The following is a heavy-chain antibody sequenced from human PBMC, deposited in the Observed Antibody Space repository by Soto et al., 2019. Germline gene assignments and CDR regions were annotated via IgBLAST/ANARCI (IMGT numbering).Heavy chain of an antibody. CDR1: GYTFTGYY. D-gene: IGHD2-8*01. V-gene: IGHV1-2*04. Sequence: GASVKVSCKASGYTFTGYYMHWVRQAPGQGLEWMGWINPNSGGTNYAQKFQGWVTMTRDTSISTAYMELSRLRSDDTAVYYCARAVKWNTNHYYYGMDVWGQGTTVTVSS. CDR3: ARAVKWNTNHYYYGMDV. J-gene: IGHJ6*02. CDR2: INPNSGGT.